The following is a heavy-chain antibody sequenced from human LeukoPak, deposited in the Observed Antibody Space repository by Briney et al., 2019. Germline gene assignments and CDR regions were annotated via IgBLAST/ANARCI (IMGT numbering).Heavy chain of an antibody. CDR1: GFTFSSYA. CDR2: ISGSGGST. V-gene: IGHV3-23*01. CDR3: AKGASSSWYPSHFSFDY. J-gene: IGHJ4*02. D-gene: IGHD6-13*01. Sequence: GGSLRLSCEASGFTFSSYAMSWVRQAPGKGLEWVSAISGSGGSTYYADSVKGRFTISRDNSKNTLYLQMNSLRAEDTAVYYCAKGASSSWYPSHFSFDYWGQGTLVTVSS.